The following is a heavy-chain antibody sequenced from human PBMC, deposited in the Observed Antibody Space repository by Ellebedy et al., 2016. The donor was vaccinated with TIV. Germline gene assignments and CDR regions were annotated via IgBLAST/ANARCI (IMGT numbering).Heavy chain of an antibody. V-gene: IGHV3-49*04. CDR1: GFTVSSNY. Sequence: GESLKISCAASGFTVSSNYMSWVRQAPGKGLEWVGFIRSKAYGGATEYAASVKGRFTISRDDAKTIAYLQMNSLKTEDTAVYYCTRDRLYSSASMFWGQGTLVTVSS. D-gene: IGHD6-6*01. CDR3: TRDRLYSSASMF. J-gene: IGHJ4*02. CDR2: IRSKAYGGAT.